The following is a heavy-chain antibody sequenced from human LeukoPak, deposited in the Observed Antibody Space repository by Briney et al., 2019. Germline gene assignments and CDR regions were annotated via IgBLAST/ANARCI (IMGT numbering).Heavy chain of an antibody. Sequence: SETLSLTCTVSGGSISTSNYYWGWIRQPPGKGLEWIGNIFYSGSTYYSPSLRSRVTISLDTSRNQFSLKLSSVTAADTAVYYCARDAAHPLYYYYYMDVWGKGTTVTVSS. V-gene: IGHV4-39*07. CDR2: IFYSGST. J-gene: IGHJ6*03. CDR1: GGSISTSNYY. D-gene: IGHD6-25*01. CDR3: ARDAAHPLYYYYYMDV.